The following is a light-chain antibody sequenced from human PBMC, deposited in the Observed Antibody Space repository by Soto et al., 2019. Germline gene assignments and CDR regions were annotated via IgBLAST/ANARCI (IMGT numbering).Light chain of an antibody. CDR3: HQFYSTPYT. CDR1: QNILYSSNNNNY. V-gene: IGKV4-1*01. CDR2: WAS. Sequence: DIVMTQSPDSLAVSLGERATINCKSSQNILYSSNNNNYLAWYQQKPGQPPRLLIYWASTRAFGVPDRFSGSGSVTDFTLPISSLRAEYVVVYYCHQFYSTPYTFGQGTKLEIK. J-gene: IGKJ2*01.